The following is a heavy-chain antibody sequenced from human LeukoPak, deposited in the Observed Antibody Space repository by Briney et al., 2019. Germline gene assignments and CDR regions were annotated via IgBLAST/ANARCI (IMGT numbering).Heavy chain of an antibody. V-gene: IGHV3-33*01. J-gene: IGHJ4*02. CDR3: ARDDDTSSHYSLFQY. D-gene: IGHD3-22*01. Sequence: GGSLRLSFAASGFTFSRYGMHGVRRARGRGLEGVAVFWAHGRSQFYADSVRGRFTISRDTSENVVYLQMTSLRAEDTAVYYCARDDDTSSHYSLFQYWGQGTRVTVSS. CDR2: FWAHGRSQ. CDR1: GFTFSRYG.